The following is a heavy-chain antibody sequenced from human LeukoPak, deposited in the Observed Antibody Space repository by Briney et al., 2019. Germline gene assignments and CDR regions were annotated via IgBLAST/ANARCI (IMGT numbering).Heavy chain of an antibody. CDR3: ARSLGYYDSSGYHY. Sequence: GGSLRLSCAASGFTFDDYGMSWVRQAPGKGLEWVSGINWNGGSTGYADSVKGRFTISRDNAKNSLYLQLNSLRAEDTGVYYCARSLGYYDSSGYHYWGQGTLVTVSS. J-gene: IGHJ4*02. D-gene: IGHD3-22*01. CDR2: INWNGGST. CDR1: GFTFDDYG. V-gene: IGHV3-20*04.